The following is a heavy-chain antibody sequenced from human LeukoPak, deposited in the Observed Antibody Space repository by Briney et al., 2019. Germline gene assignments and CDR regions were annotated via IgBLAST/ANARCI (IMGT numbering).Heavy chain of an antibody. D-gene: IGHD6-19*01. V-gene: IGHV3-21*01. CDR3: ATGAQNIAVAGDGEYYFDY. J-gene: IGHJ4*02. CDR1: GFTFSSYS. CDR2: ISSSSSYI. Sequence: GGSLRLSCAASGFTFSSYSMNWVRQAPGKGLKWVSSISSSSSYIYYADSVKGRFTISRDNAKNSLYLQMNSLRAEDTAVYYCATGAQNIAVAGDGEYYFDYWGQGTLVTVSS.